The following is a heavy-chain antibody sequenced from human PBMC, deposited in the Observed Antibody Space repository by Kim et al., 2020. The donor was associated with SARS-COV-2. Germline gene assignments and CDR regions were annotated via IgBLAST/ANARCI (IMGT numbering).Heavy chain of an antibody. D-gene: IGHD3-10*01. Sequence: GGSLRLSCAASGFIFSSYDMSWVRQAPGKGLEWVSTISGSGGSTYYADSVKGRFTISRDNSKNTLYLQMNSLRAEDTAVYYCAKDLGVWFGELFVFDIWGQGTMATVSS. J-gene: IGHJ3*02. CDR1: GFIFSSYD. CDR2: ISGSGGST. V-gene: IGHV3-23*01. CDR3: AKDLGVWFGELFVFDI.